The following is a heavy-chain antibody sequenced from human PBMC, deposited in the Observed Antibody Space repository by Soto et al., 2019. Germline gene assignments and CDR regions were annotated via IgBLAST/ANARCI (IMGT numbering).Heavy chain of an antibody. CDR1: GFTFSDYY. Sequence: GGSLILSCAASGFTFSDYYMSWIRQAPGKGLEWVSYISSSGSTIYYADSVKGRFTISRDNAKNSLYLQMNSLRAEDTAVYYCARDPVAAQRFTYYYYYYMDVWGKGTTVTV. V-gene: IGHV3-11*01. CDR2: ISSSGSTI. D-gene: IGHD6-25*01. CDR3: ARDPVAAQRFTYYYYYYMDV. J-gene: IGHJ6*03.